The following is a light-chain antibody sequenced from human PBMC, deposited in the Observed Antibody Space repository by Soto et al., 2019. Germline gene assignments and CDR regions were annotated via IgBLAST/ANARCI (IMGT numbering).Light chain of an antibody. CDR2: GAS. J-gene: IGKJ1*01. Sequence: EIVLTQSPATLSVSPGEGATLSCRASQGIGDTLAWYQHKPGQAPRLLIYGASSRATGIPDRFSGSGSGTDFTLTISRLEPEDFAVYYCHQYGSSPATFGQGTKVDIK. CDR1: QGIGDT. V-gene: IGKV3-20*01. CDR3: HQYGSSPAT.